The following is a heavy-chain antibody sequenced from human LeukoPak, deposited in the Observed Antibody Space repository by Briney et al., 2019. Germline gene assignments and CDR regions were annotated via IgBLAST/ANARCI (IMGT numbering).Heavy chain of an antibody. D-gene: IGHD1-1*01. CDR3: ARVQGHFDY. Sequence: SETLSLTCAVYGGSFSGYYWSWIRQPPGKGLEWIGEINHSGSTNYNPSLKSRVTISVDTSKNQFSLKLSPVTAADTAVYYCARVQGHFDYWGQGTLVTVSS. V-gene: IGHV4-34*01. J-gene: IGHJ4*02. CDR2: INHSGST. CDR1: GGSFSGYY.